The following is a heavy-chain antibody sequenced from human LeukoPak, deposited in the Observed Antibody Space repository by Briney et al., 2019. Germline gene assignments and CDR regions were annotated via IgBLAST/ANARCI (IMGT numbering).Heavy chain of an antibody. D-gene: IGHD6-19*01. Sequence: GGSLRLSCAASGFIFSSYWMSWVRQAPGKGLEWVANIKQDGSEKYYVDSVKGRFTISRDNATNSLYLQMNSLRAEDTAVYYCARALAVAVFDYWGQGTLVTVSS. CDR2: IKQDGSEK. V-gene: IGHV3-7*01. J-gene: IGHJ4*02. CDR3: ARALAVAVFDY. CDR1: GFIFSSYW.